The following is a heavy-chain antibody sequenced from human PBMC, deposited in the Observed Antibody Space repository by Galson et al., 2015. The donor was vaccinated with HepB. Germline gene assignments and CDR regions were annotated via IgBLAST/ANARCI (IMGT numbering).Heavy chain of an antibody. Sequence: SLRLSCAASGFTFDDYAMHWVRQVPGKGPEWVSGISWNSGSIGYADSVKGRFTISRDNAKNSLYLQMNSLRPEDSAFYYCARDSEPIGPYYFAYWGQGTLVTVSS. J-gene: IGHJ4*02. CDR3: ARDSEPIGPYYFAY. V-gene: IGHV3-9*01. CDR1: GFTFDDYA. D-gene: IGHD2-21*01. CDR2: ISWNSGSI.